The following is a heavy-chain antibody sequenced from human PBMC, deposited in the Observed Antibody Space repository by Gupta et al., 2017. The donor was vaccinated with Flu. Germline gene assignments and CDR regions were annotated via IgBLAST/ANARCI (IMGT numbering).Heavy chain of an antibody. CDR2: IYTSGST. D-gene: IGHD5-12*01. Sequence: QVQLQESGPGLVKPSQTLSLTCTVSGGSISSGSYYWSWIRQPAGKGLEWIGRIYTSGSTNYNPSLKSRVTISVDTSKNQFSLKLSSVTAADTAVYYCARIPPVHYSGYDGYYYGMDVWGQGTTVTVSS. CDR1: GGSISSGSYY. CDR3: ARIPPVHYSGYDGYYYGMDV. J-gene: IGHJ6*02. V-gene: IGHV4-61*02.